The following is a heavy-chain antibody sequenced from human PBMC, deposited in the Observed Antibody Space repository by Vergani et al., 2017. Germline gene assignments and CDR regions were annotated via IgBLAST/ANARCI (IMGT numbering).Heavy chain of an antibody. D-gene: IGHD3-22*01. V-gene: IGHV3-72*01. CDR1: GFIFSDHY. CDR2: TRNKANSFTT. CDR3: VRDLYDSSRYVYHDY. Sequence: EVQVVESGGGLVQPGGSLRLSCAASGFIFSDHYMDWVRQAPGKGLEWVGRTRNKANSFTTHYAASVKGRFTISRDGSKSSLYLQMNSLTTEYTAVYYCVRDLYDSSRYVYHDYWGQGTPVTVS. J-gene: IGHJ4*02.